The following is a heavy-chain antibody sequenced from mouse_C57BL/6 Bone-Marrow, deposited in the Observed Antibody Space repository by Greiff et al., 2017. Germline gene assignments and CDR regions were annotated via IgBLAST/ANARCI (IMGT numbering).Heavy chain of an antibody. CDR2: ISSGGSYT. J-gene: IGHJ2*01. CDR1: GFTFSSYG. Sequence: EVQLVESGGDLVKPGGSLKLSCAASGFTFSSYGMSWVRQTPDKRLEWVATISSGGSYTYYPDSVKGRFTISRDNAKNTLYLQMSSLKSEDTAMYYCARPSTVVATDFDYWGQGTTLTVSS. CDR3: ARPSTVVATDFDY. D-gene: IGHD1-1*01. V-gene: IGHV5-6*01.